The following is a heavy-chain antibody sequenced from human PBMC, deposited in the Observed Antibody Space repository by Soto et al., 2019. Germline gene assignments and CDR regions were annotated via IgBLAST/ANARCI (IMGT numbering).Heavy chain of an antibody. Sequence: GGSLRLSCAASGFTFSSYAMHWVRQAPGKGLEWVAVISYGGSTYYADSVKGRFTISRDNSKNTLYLQMNSLRAEDTAVYYCAVRIAVAALVPYYYGMDVWGQGTTVTVSS. J-gene: IGHJ6*02. CDR2: ISYGGST. CDR1: GFTFSSYA. CDR3: AVRIAVAALVPYYYGMDV. V-gene: IGHV3-30-3*01. D-gene: IGHD6-19*01.